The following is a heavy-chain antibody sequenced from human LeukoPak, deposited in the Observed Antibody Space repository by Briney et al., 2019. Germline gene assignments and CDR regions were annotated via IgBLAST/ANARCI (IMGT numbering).Heavy chain of an antibody. V-gene: IGHV3-21*04. J-gene: IGHJ5*02. D-gene: IGHD1-1*01. CDR3: ANRGTTGS. CDR1: GFTFSGST. CDR2: ISTSSSYI. Sequence: GGSLRLSCAASGFTFSGSTMNWVRQAPGKGLEWVSFISTSSSYIYYADSVRGRFTISRDNAKNSLYLQMNSLTDADTAVYYCANRGTTGSWGQGTLVAVSS.